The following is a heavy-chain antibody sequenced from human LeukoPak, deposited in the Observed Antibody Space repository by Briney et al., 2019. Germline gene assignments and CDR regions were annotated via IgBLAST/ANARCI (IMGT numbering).Heavy chain of an antibody. Sequence: SPSETLSLTCTVSGDSISSGSYYWSWIRQPAGKGLEWIGSIYHSGSTYYNPSPKSRVTISVDTSKNQFSLKLSSVTAADTAVYYCARAGVAGREFDYWGQGTLVTVSS. CDR2: IYHSGST. CDR1: GDSISSGSYY. CDR3: ARAGVAGREFDY. V-gene: IGHV4-39*07. D-gene: IGHD6-19*01. J-gene: IGHJ4*02.